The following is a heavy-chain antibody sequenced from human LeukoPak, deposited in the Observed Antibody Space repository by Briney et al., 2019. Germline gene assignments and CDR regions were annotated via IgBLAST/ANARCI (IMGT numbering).Heavy chain of an antibody. Sequence: SETLSLTCTVSGGSISSYYWSWIRQPPGKGLEWIGYIYYSGSTNYNPSLKSRVTISVDTSKNQFSLKLSSVTAADTAVYYCARSPPEGLLPLDYWGQGTLVTVSS. CDR3: ARSPPEGLLPLDY. J-gene: IGHJ4*02. CDR1: GGSISSYY. CDR2: IYYSGST. V-gene: IGHV4-59*12. D-gene: IGHD3-3*01.